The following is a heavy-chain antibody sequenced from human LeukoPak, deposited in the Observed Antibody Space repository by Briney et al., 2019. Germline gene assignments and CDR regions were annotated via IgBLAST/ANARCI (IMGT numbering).Heavy chain of an antibody. CDR1: GFTFSNYN. D-gene: IGHD1-26*01. CDR2: ISGSGGSP. J-gene: IGHJ4*02. CDR3: ARTLVGATRPYYFDY. Sequence: GGSLRLSCAASGFTFSNYNMNWVRQAPGKSLEWVSTISGSGGSPYYADSVKGRFTISRDNAKNSLYLQMNSLRAEDTAVYYCARTLVGATRPYYFDYWGQGTLVTVSS. V-gene: IGHV3-23*01.